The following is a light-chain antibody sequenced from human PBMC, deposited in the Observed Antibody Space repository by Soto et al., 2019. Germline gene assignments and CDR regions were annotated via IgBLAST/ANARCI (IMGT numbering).Light chain of an antibody. CDR3: QQFDRSRWT. J-gene: IGKJ1*01. CDR2: GGS. V-gene: IGKV3-20*01. Sequence: EIVLTQSPGTLSLSPGERATLSCRASQSLTNSRLAWYQQKPGQAPKVLIYGGSNRATGIPDRFSGSGSGTDFTLTISRLEPEDFAVYYCQQFDRSRWTFGQGTKVEIK. CDR1: QSLTNSR.